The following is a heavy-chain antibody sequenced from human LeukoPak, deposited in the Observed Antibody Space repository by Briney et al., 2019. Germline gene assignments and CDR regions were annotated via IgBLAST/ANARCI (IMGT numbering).Heavy chain of an antibody. CDR1: GFTFSSYA. J-gene: IGHJ4*02. Sequence: GGSLRLSCAASGFTFSSYAMSWVRQAPGKGLEWVSAISGSGGSTYYADSVKGRFTISRDNSKNTLYLQMNSLRAEDTAVYYCAKDPWEYYYDSSGYYYPDYWGQGTLVTVSS. D-gene: IGHD3-22*01. V-gene: IGHV3-23*01. CDR3: AKDPWEYYYDSSGYYYPDY. CDR2: ISGSGGST.